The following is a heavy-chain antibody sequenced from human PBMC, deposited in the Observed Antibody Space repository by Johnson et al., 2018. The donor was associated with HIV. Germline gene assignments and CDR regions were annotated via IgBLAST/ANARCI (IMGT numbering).Heavy chain of an antibody. CDR3: ARAKDAAYPYDAFDV. CDR1: GFTFDDYG. J-gene: IGHJ3*01. D-gene: IGHD2-15*01. Sequence: VQLVESGGGVARPGGSLRLSCAASGFTFDDYGMSWVRQAPGKGLEWVSGINWNGDNTGYADSVKGRFTISRDNAKNSLYLQMDSLRAEDTAMYYCARAKDAAYPYDAFDVWGHGTMVIVSA. V-gene: IGHV3-20*04. CDR2: INWNGDNT.